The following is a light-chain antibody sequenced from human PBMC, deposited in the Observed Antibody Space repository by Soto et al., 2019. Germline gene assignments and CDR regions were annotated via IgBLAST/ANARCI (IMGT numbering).Light chain of an antibody. V-gene: IGLV2-14*01. J-gene: IGLJ1*01. CDR1: SGDIGSYNR. CDR3: SSYTNINTRAGV. Sequence: QSALTQPASVSGSPGQSITISCTGTSGDIGSYNRVSWYQQHPGKAPKLIIYEVTDRPSGVSNRFSGSKSGNTASLTISGLQAEDEAEYDCSSYTNINTRAGVFGTGTKLTVL. CDR2: EVT.